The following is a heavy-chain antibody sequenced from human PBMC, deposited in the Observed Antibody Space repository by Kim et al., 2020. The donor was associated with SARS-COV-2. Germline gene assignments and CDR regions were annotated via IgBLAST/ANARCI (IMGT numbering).Heavy chain of an antibody. J-gene: IGHJ6*02. V-gene: IGHV4-34*01. CDR3: ARSLWFGAEGYYGMDV. CDR1: GGSFSGYF. D-gene: IGHD3-10*01. CDR2: XNHSGST. Sequence: SETLSLTCAVYGGSFSGYFWSWIRQPPGKGLEWIGEXNHSGSTNYNPSLKSRVTISVDTSKKQFSLKMTSVTAADTAVYYCARSLWFGAEGYYGMDVWGQGTTVTVSS.